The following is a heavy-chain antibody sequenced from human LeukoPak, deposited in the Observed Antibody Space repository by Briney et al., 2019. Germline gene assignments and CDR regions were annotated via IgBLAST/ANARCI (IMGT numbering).Heavy chain of an antibody. CDR2: IRSKAYGGTT. V-gene: IGHV3-49*04. J-gene: IGHJ6*02. Sequence: PGRSLRLSCTASGFTFGDYAMSWVRQAPGKGLEWVSFIRSKAYGGTTEYAASVKGRFTISRDDSKSIAYLQMNSLKTEDTAVYYCTSCSSTSCPWGYYYYYGMDVWGQGTTVTVSS. CDR1: GFTFGDYA. CDR3: TSCSSTSCPWGYYYYYGMDV. D-gene: IGHD2-2*01.